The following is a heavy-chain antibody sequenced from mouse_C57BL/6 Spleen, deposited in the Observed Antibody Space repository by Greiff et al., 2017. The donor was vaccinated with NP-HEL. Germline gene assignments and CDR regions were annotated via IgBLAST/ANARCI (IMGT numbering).Heavy chain of an antibody. CDR3: TTGTTVVGDYFDY. CDR1: GFNIKDYY. Sequence: VQLQQSGAELVRPGASVKLSCTASGFNIKDYYMHWVKQRPEQGLEWIGRIDPEDGDTEYAPKFQGKATMTADTSSNTAYLQLSSLTSEDTAVYYCTTGTTVVGDYFDYWGQGTTLTVSS. D-gene: IGHD1-1*01. V-gene: IGHV14-1*01. CDR2: IDPEDGDT. J-gene: IGHJ2*01.